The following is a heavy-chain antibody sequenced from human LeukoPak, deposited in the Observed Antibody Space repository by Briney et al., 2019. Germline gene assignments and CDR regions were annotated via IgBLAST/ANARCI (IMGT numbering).Heavy chain of an antibody. CDR3: AKDQAWSSGRHFDY. J-gene: IGHJ4*02. CDR1: GFTFSSYS. V-gene: IGHV3-21*04. Sequence: GGSLRLSCAASGFTFSSYSMNWVRQATGKGLEWVSSISSSSSYIYYADSVKGRFTISRDNSKNTLYLQMNSLRAEDTAVYYCAKDQAWSSGRHFDYWGQGTLVTVSS. CDR2: ISSSSSYI. D-gene: IGHD3-22*01.